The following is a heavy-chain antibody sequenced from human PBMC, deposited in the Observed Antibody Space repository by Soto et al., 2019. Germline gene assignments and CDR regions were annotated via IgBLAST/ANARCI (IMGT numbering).Heavy chain of an antibody. J-gene: IGHJ4*02. CDR2: INHSGST. D-gene: IGHD3-3*01. CDR1: GGSFSGYY. V-gene: IGHV4-34*01. Sequence: SETLSLTCAVYGGSFSGYYWSWIRQPPGKGLEWIGEINHSGSTNYNPSLKSRVTISVDTSKNQFSLKLSSVTAADTAVYYCARAVRFLEWDFDYWGQGTLVTVSS. CDR3: ARAVRFLEWDFDY.